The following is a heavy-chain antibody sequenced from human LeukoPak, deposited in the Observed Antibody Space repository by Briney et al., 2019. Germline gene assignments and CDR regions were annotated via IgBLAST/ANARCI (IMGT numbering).Heavy chain of an antibody. CDR1: RFTFSISS. CDR3: ARGAVFQGNYDY. CDR2: ISGESKYI. Sequence: GGSLRLSCAAARFTFSISSMNWVRQTPGKGLEWVSSISGESKYIYYADSVTGRFTISRDNAKNSLYLQMSTLRAEDTAVYYCARGAVFQGNYDYWGQGTQVTVSS. J-gene: IGHJ4*02. D-gene: IGHD3-10*01. V-gene: IGHV3-21*01.